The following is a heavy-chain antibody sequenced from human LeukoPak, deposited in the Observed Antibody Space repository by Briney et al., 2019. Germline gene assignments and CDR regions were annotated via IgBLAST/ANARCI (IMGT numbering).Heavy chain of an antibody. CDR3: ARGIAVAGRGDYFDY. D-gene: IGHD6-19*01. Sequence: SETLSLTCTVSGGSISSSTYYWSWIRQPPGKGVEWIGYIYYSGRTSYNPSLKSRVTISLDTSKNPFSLKLSSVTAADTAVYYCARGIAVAGRGDYFDYWGQGTLVTVSS. CDR2: IYYSGRT. V-gene: IGHV4-61*05. CDR1: GGSISSSTYY. J-gene: IGHJ4*02.